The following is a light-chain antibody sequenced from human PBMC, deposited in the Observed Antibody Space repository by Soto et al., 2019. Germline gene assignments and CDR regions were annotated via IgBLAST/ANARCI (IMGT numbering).Light chain of an antibody. Sequence: DIQMTQSPSTLSASVGDRVTITCWASQSISTWLAWYQQKPGQAPNLLIYDASTLESGVPLRFSGSGSGTEFTLTISSLQPGDVATYYCQHYNDYPWTFGQGTKVDI. CDR2: DAS. CDR3: QHYNDYPWT. V-gene: IGKV1-5*01. CDR1: QSISTW. J-gene: IGKJ1*01.